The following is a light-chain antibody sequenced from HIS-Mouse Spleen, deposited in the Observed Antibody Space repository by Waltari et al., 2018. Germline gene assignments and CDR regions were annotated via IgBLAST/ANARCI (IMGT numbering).Light chain of an antibody. CDR2: VDV. J-gene: IGLJ2*01. Sequence: SYELTQPPSVSVSPGQTARITCSGDALPKKYAYWYQQKSGQAPVLVIYVDVKRPSGNPERFSGSSSGTMATLTSSGAQVEDEADYYCYSTDSSGNHRVFGGGTKLTVL. CDR3: YSTDSSGNHRV. CDR1: ALPKKY. V-gene: IGLV3-10*01.